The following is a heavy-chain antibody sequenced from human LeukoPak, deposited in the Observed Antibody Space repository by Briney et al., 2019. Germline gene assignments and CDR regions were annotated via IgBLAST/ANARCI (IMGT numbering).Heavy chain of an antibody. CDR2: MSGSGDST. CDR3: AKDRFGPGRDAFDI. J-gene: IGHJ3*02. Sequence: GGTLRLSRAASGFTFSSYAMGWARQAPGKGLEWVSGMSGSGDSTNYADSVKGRFTISIDNSKNTLYLQMNSLRADDTAVYYCAKDRFGPGRDAFDIWGQGTMVTVSS. CDR1: GFTFSSYA. D-gene: IGHD3-10*01. V-gene: IGHV3-23*01.